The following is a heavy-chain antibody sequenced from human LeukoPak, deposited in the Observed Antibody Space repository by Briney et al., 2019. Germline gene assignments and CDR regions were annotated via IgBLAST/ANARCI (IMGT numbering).Heavy chain of an antibody. CDR3: ARYFSGKTLDY. J-gene: IGHJ4*02. CDR2: INHSGNS. CDR1: SGSISNYY. D-gene: IGHD1-1*01. Sequence: SETLSLTCTVSSGSISNYYWSWIRQPPGKGLEWIGYINHSGNSKYNPPLESRITIAVDTSKNQFSLKLNSVTAAGTAVYYCARYFSGKTLDYWGQGMLVTVSS. V-gene: IGHV4-59*01.